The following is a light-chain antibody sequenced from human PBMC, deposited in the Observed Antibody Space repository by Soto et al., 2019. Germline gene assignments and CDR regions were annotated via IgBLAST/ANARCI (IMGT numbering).Light chain of an antibody. V-gene: IGKV1-39*01. Sequence: DIQMTQSPSSLSASVGDRVTITCRASQSISSYLNWYQQKPGKAPKVLIYAASTLQSGVPSRFSGSGSGTDFTLTISSLQPEDFATYYCQQLNSYPRTFGQGTKVDIK. CDR1: QSISSY. J-gene: IGKJ1*01. CDR3: QQLNSYPRT. CDR2: AAS.